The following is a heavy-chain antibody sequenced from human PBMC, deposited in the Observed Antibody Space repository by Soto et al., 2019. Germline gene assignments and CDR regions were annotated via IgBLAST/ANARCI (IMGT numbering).Heavy chain of an antibody. D-gene: IGHD1-1*01. CDR1: GYAFTSYD. V-gene: IGHV1-8*01. CDR2: MNPNSGNT. CDR3: ARERTGTTSMDV. J-gene: IGHJ6*02. Sequence: QVQLVQSGAEVKKAGASEKVSCNATGYAFTSYDINWVRQATGQGLEWMGWMNPNSGNTGYAQKFQGRVTMTRNTSISTAYMELSSLRSEDTAVYYCARERTGTTSMDVWGQATTVTVSS.